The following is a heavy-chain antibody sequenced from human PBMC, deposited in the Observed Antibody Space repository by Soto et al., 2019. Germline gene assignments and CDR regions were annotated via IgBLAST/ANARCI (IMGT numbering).Heavy chain of an antibody. D-gene: IGHD2-2*01. V-gene: IGHV3-23*01. CDR1: GFTFSSYA. J-gene: IGHJ6*02. CDR2: ISGSGGST. CDR3: ARNNYCTSTSCPFEGMDV. Sequence: GGSLRLSCAASGFTFSSYAMSWVRQAPGKGLEWVSAISGSGGSTYYADSVKGRFTISRDNSKNTLYLQMNSLRDDDTAVYYCARNNYCTSTSCPFEGMDVWGQGTTVTVSS.